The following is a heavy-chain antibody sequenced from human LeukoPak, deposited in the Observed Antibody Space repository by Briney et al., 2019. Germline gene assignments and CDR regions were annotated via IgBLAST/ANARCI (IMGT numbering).Heavy chain of an antibody. CDR3: AKDRVSPGFNLFDP. V-gene: IGHV3-23*01. CDR2: INGRGDNT. CDR1: GFTFSTYA. J-gene: IGHJ5*02. D-gene: IGHD3-16*01. Sequence: GGSLRLSCAASGFTFSTYAMSWVRQAPGKGLEWVSAINGRGDNTYYADFVKGRFTISRDNSKSTVFLQMNSLRIEDTAVYYCAKDRVSPGFNLFDPWGQGTLVTVSS.